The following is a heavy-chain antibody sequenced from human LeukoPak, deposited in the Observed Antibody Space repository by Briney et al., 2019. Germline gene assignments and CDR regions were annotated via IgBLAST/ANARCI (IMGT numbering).Heavy chain of an antibody. Sequence: SETLSLTCAVSGGSISSGGYSWSWIRQHPGKGLEWIGYIYYSGSTYYNPSLKSRVTISVDTSKNQFSLKLSSVTAADTAVYYCARGRSAIAAATPWGQGTLVTVSS. D-gene: IGHD6-13*01. CDR3: ARGRSAIAAATP. V-gene: IGHV4-31*11. J-gene: IGHJ5*02. CDR2: IYYSGST. CDR1: GGSISSGGYS.